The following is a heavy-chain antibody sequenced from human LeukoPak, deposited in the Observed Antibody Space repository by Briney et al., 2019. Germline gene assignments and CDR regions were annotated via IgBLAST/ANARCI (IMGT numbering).Heavy chain of an antibody. Sequence: SETLSLTCTVSGGSISSYYWSWIRQPAGKGLEWTGRIYTSGSTNYNPSLKSRVTMSVDTSKNQFSLKLSSVTAADTAVYYCAREYSYGPGKGTIDYWGQGTLVTVSS. J-gene: IGHJ4*02. CDR1: GGSISSYY. V-gene: IGHV4-4*07. D-gene: IGHD5-18*01. CDR2: IYTSGST. CDR3: AREYSYGPGKGTIDY.